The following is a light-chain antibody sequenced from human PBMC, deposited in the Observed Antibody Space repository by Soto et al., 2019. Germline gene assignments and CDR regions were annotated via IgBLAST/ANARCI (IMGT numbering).Light chain of an antibody. CDR3: QHYNSYSEA. CDR1: QDITNY. Sequence: DIQMTQSPSSLSASVGDRVTITCRASQDITNYLDWYQQKPGKAPRLLLYDASSLETGVPSRFSGSGSGTEFTLTISSLQPEDFATYYCQHYNSYSEAFGQGTKVDIK. J-gene: IGKJ1*01. CDR2: DAS. V-gene: IGKV1-16*01.